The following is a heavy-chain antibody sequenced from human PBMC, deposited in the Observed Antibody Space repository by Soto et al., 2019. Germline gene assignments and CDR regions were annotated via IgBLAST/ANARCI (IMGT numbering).Heavy chain of an antibody. Sequence: SETLSLTCTVSGGPFSSGCYYWSWIRQEPGKGLEWIGYIYQNGDTSYNPSLKSRVTISADTSKTQFSLKLSSVTAADTAVYYCARGDSTVSSVLDFWGQGMLVTVSS. J-gene: IGHJ4*02. CDR2: IYQNGDT. D-gene: IGHD4-17*01. CDR1: GGPFSSGCYY. CDR3: ARGDSTVSSVLDF. V-gene: IGHV4-31*03.